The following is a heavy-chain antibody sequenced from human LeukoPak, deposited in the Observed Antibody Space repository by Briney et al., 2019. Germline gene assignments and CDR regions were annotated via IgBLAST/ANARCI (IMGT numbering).Heavy chain of an antibody. J-gene: IGHJ4*02. D-gene: IGHD1-26*01. CDR2: ISGSAGST. CDR1: GFTFSNYA. CDR3: AKKWGVGTTTLDYFDY. Sequence: GGSLRLSCAASGFTFSNYAMSWVRRAPGKGLEWVSGISGSAGSTYYADSVKGRFTISRDNSKNTLYLQMNSLTDDDTAVYYCAKKWGVGTTTLDYFDYWGQGTLVTVSS. V-gene: IGHV3-23*01.